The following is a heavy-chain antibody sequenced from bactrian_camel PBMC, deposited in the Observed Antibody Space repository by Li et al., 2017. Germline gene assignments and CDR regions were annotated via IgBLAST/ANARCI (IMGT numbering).Heavy chain of an antibody. Sequence: QLVESGGGLVQPGGSLKLSCAASGFTFSSNWMYWLRQAPGKEREGVAAIDSDGTRIRYADSVKGRFTISRDNANNTVTLMMNSLNPDDTAMYYCAAASRWVCYSASWTEYRYCGQGTQVTVS. V-gene: IGHV3S25*01. J-gene: IGHJ4*01. CDR3: AAASRWVCYSASWTEYRY. D-gene: IGHD1*01. CDR1: GFTFSSNW. CDR2: IDSDGTRI.